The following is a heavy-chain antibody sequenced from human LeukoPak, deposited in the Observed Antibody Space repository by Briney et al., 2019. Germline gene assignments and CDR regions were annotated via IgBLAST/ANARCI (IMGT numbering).Heavy chain of an antibody. Sequence: SETLSLTCAVYGGSFSGYYWSWIRQPPGKGLEWIGEINHSGSTNYNPSLKSRVTISVDTSKNQFSPKLSSVTAADTAVYYCARERVVRGVRLYYYYYYMDVWGKGTTVTVSS. V-gene: IGHV4-34*01. J-gene: IGHJ6*03. CDR1: GGSFSGYY. CDR3: ARERVVRGVRLYYYYYYMDV. D-gene: IGHD3-10*01. CDR2: INHSGST.